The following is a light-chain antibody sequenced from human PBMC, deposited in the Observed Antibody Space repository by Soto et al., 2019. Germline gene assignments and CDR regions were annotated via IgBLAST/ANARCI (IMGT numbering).Light chain of an antibody. J-gene: IGLJ2*01. CDR3: AAWDDSLNGLV. CDR2: SNN. V-gene: IGLV1-44*01. Sequence: QSVLTQPPSASGTPGQRVTISCSGSSSNIGSNTVNWYQQFPGTAPKLLIYSNNQRPSGVPDRFSGSKSGTSASLAISGLQSDDEADYYRAAWDDSLNGLVFGGGTKLTVL. CDR1: SSNIGSNT.